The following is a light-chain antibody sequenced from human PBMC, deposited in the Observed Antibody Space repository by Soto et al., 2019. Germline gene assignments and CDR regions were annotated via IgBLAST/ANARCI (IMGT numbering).Light chain of an antibody. J-gene: IGLJ3*02. CDR2: DNN. V-gene: IGLV1-51*01. CDR3: GTWGSSLSAGGV. Sequence: QSVLTQPPSVSAAPGQKVIISCSGSSSDIGRNYVSWYQHLPGTAPKLLIYDNNKRPSGIPDRFSGSKSGTSATLVITGLQTGDEADYYCGTWGSSLSAGGVFGGGTKLTVL. CDR1: SSDIGRNY.